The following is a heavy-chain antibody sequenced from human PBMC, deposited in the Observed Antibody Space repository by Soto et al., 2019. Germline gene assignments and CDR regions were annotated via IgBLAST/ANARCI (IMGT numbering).Heavy chain of an antibody. V-gene: IGHV1-69*08. J-gene: IGHJ3*02. CDR3: AREGTREATVTTVGHAFDI. CDR2: IIPILGIA. Sequence: QVQLVQSGAEVKKPGSSVKVSCKASGGTFSSYTISWVRQAPGQGLEWMGRIIPILGIANYAQKFQGRVTITVDKSTSTAYMELSSLRSEDTAVYYCAREGTREATVTTVGHAFDIWGQGTMVTVSS. D-gene: IGHD4-17*01. CDR1: GGTFSSYT.